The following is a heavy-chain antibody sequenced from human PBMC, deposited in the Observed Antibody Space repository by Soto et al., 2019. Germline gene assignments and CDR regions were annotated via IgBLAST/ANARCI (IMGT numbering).Heavy chain of an antibody. CDR2: ISYDGSNK. D-gene: IGHD2-15*01. J-gene: IGHJ5*02. CDR1: GFTFSSYG. Sequence: GGSLRLSCAASGFTFSSYGMHWVRQAPGKGLEWVAVISYDGSNKYYADSVKGRFTISRDNSKNTLYLQMNSLRAEDTAVYYCAKDPCSGGSCYWFDPWGQGTLVTVSS. V-gene: IGHV3-30*18. CDR3: AKDPCSGGSCYWFDP.